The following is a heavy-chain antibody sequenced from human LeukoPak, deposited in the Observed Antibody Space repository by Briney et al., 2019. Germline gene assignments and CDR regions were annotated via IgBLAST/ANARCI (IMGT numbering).Heavy chain of an antibody. CDR2: IYWDDDK. CDR1: GFSLSTSGVG. Sequence: SGPTLVHPTPTLTLTCTFSGFSLSTSGVGVGWIRQPPGKALEWLAVIYWDDDKRYIPSLRSRLTITNDNSKNQVVLTTTNMDPVDTATYYCAHRRSLDCGGDCWGWFDPSGEGTLVTVSS. J-gene: IGHJ5*02. D-gene: IGHD2-21*02. CDR3: AHRRSLDCGGDCWGWFDP. V-gene: IGHV2-5*02.